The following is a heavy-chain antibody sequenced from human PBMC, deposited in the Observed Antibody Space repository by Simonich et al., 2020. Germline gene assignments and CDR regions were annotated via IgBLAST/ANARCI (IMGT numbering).Heavy chain of an antibody. CDR2: INAGNGNT. CDR1: GYTFTSYA. Sequence: QVQLVQSGAEVKKPGASVKVSCKASGYTFTSYAMHWVRQAPGQRLGWMGWINAGNGNTKYSQKFQGRVTITRDTSASTAYMELSSLRSEYTAVYYCARHQEGLYYFDYWGQGTLVTVSS. J-gene: IGHJ4*02. V-gene: IGHV1-3*01. CDR3: ARHQEGLYYFDY.